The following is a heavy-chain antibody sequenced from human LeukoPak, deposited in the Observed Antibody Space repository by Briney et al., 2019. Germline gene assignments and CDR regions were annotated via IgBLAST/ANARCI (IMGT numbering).Heavy chain of an antibody. D-gene: IGHD2-8*01. CDR1: GFTVISNY. J-gene: IGHJ1*01. CDR2: IYSGGRT. Sequence: GGSLRLSCAASGFTVISNYMSWVRQAPGKGLEWVSVIYSGGRTYYADSVKGRFTISRDNSKNTLFLQMNSLRAEDTAVYYCASMYFSQYLQHWGQGTLVTVSS. V-gene: IGHV3-53*01. CDR3: ASMYFSQYLQH.